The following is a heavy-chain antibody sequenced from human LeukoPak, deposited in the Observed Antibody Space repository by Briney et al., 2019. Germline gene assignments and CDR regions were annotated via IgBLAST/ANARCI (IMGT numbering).Heavy chain of an antibody. Sequence: ASVKVSCKASGYTFTSYGISWVRQAPGQGLEWMGWISAYNGNTNYAQKLQGRVTMTTDTSTSTAYMELRSLRSDDTAVYDCARGPLRITIFGVEAGTFDIWGQGTMVTVSS. CDR3: ARGPLRITIFGVEAGTFDI. V-gene: IGHV1-18*01. CDR2: ISAYNGNT. J-gene: IGHJ3*02. CDR1: GYTFTSYG. D-gene: IGHD3-3*01.